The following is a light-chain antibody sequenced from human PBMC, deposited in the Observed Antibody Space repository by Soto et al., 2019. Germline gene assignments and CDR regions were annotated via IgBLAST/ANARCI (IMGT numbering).Light chain of an antibody. CDR1: TSNIRSNT. J-gene: IGLJ2*01. CDR3: ATWDASLNGVV. V-gene: IGLV1-44*01. CDR2: SNN. Sequence: QSVLTQPPSASGTPGQRVTISCSGSTSNIRSNTVNWYQQLPGTAPKLLIYSNNQRPSGVPDRFSGSKSGTSASLAISGLQYEDEADYYCATWDASLNGVVFGGGTKLTVL.